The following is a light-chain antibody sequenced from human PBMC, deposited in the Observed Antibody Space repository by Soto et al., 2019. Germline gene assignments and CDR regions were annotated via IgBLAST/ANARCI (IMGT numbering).Light chain of an antibody. CDR1: QSVGSSY. CDR3: QQDYNLPFT. J-gene: IGKJ5*01. V-gene: IGKV3-20*01. Sequence: ILLTQSPGTLSLSPGERATLSFRASQSVGSSYLAWYQQKPGQAPRLLIYGASSRATGIPDRFSGSGSGTDFTLTISRLEPEDFAVYYCQQDYNLPFTFGQGTRLE. CDR2: GAS.